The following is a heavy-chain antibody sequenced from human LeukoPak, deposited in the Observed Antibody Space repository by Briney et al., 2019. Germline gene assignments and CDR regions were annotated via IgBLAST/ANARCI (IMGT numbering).Heavy chain of an antibody. CDR3: ASTHVSDYYDSSGYYDY. Sequence: ASVKVSCKASGYTFTSYGISWVRQAPGQGLEWMGWISAYNGNTNYAQKFQGRVTITADKSTSTAYMELSSLRSEDTAVYYCASTHVSDYYDSSGYYDYWGQGTLVTVSS. D-gene: IGHD3-22*01. CDR2: ISAYNGNT. V-gene: IGHV1-18*01. CDR1: GYTFTSYG. J-gene: IGHJ4*02.